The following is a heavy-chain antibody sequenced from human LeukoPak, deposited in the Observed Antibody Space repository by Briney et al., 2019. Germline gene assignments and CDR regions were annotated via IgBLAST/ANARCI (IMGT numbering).Heavy chain of an antibody. Sequence: ASVKVSCKASGYTFTSYGISWVRQAPGQGLEWMGWISAYNGNTNYAQKLQGRVTMTEDTSTDTAYMELSSLRSEDTAVYYCATDYCSGGSCSLDMDVWGQGTTVTVSS. V-gene: IGHV1-18*01. D-gene: IGHD2-15*01. CDR2: ISAYNGNT. CDR1: GYTFTSYG. J-gene: IGHJ6*02. CDR3: ATDYCSGGSCSLDMDV.